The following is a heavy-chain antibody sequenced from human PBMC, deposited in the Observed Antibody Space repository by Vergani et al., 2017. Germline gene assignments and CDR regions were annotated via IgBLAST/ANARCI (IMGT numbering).Heavy chain of an antibody. D-gene: IGHD2-2*01. J-gene: IGHJ6*02. CDR3: ARLRDIVVVPAAVFGMDV. V-gene: IGHV5-10-1*03. Sequence: EVQLVQSGAEVKKPGESLRISCKGSGYSFTSYWISWVRQMPGKGLEWMGRIDPSDSYTNYSPSFQGHVTISADKSISTAYLQWSSLKASDTAMYYCARLRDIVVVPAAVFGMDVWGQGTTVTVSS. CDR2: IDPSDSYT. CDR1: GYSFTSYW.